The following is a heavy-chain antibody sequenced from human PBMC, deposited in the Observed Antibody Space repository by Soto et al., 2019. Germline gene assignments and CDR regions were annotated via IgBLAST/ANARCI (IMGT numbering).Heavy chain of an antibody. D-gene: IGHD1-7*01. CDR1: GGPFTSNNW. J-gene: IGHJ4*02. Sequence: SETLSLTCAVSGGPFTSNNWWTWVRQPPGQGLEWIGEIYRTGSTNYNPSLKSRVTISLDKCENQFSLKVTPLPAADTAVYYCASRDRGTSVDYWGQGTLVTVSS. CDR2: IYRTGST. V-gene: IGHV4-4*02. CDR3: ASRDRGTSVDY.